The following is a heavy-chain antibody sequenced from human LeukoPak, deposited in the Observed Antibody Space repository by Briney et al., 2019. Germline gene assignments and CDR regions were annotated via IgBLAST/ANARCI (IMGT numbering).Heavy chain of an antibody. D-gene: IGHD1-26*01. CDR2: ISSSGSTI. CDR3: AKDSDPSGSYYWDYFDY. CDR1: GFTFSSYE. Sequence: GGSLRLSCAASGFTFSSYEMNWVRQAPGKGLEWVSYISSSGSTIYYADSVKGRFTISRDNAKNSLYLQMNSLRAEDTAVYYCAKDSDPSGSYYWDYFDYWGQGTLVTVSS. J-gene: IGHJ4*02. V-gene: IGHV3-48*03.